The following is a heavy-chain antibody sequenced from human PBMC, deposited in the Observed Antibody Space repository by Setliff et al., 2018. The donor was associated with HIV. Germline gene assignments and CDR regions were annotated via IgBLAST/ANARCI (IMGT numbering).Heavy chain of an antibody. CDR2: INHSGTT. Sequence: PSETLSLTCTVSGGPLSGYFWTWIRQTPDKGLEWIGDINHSGTTNYNLSLKSRTTLSLDTSMNQLSLKLTSVVAADTGLYFCARGRDASTWYLSHFYSYYYLDVWGNGTTVTVSS. CDR3: ARGRDASTWYLSHFYSYYYLDV. CDR1: GGPLSGYF. J-gene: IGHJ6*03. V-gene: IGHV4-34*01. D-gene: IGHD6-13*01.